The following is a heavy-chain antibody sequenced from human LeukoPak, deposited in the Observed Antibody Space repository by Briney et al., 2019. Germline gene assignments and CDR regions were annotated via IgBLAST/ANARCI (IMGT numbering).Heavy chain of an antibody. CDR2: ITSGSSNI. CDR3: ARVVRGGLYYYYGMDV. Sequence: GGSLRLSCVASGVTFSDYYLNWVRQAPGKGLEWVSYITSGSSNIYYADSVKGRFSISRDNAKNSLYLQMNSLRDEDTAVYYCARVVRGGLYYYYGMDVWGQGTTVTVSS. J-gene: IGHJ6*02. V-gene: IGHV3-48*02. D-gene: IGHD4-23*01. CDR1: GVTFSDYY.